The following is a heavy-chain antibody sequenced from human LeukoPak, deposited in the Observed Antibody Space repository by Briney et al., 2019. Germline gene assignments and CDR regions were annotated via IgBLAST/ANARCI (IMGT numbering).Heavy chain of an antibody. CDR1: GGFISSGGYY. Sequence: SETLSLTCTVSGGFISSGGYYWSWIRQHPGKGPEWIAYIYNSGHTDYNLSLKSRVSISVDTSKNQFSLEMRSVTGADTGVYYCARVDGASVTSRGWFDPGGRGTVVSVS. D-gene: IGHD4-11*01. CDR2: IYNSGHT. V-gene: IGHV4-31*03. J-gene: IGHJ5*02. CDR3: ARVDGASVTSRGWFDP.